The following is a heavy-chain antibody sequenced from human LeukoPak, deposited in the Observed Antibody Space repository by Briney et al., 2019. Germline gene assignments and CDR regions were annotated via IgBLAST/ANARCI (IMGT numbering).Heavy chain of an antibody. J-gene: IGHJ4*02. V-gene: IGHV3-7*01. D-gene: IGHD3-10*01. CDR2: IKQDGSEK. Sequence: GGSLRLSCAASGFTFSSYWMSWVRQAPGKGLEWVANIKQDGSEKYYVDSVKGRFTISRDNAKNSLYLQMDSLRAEDTAVYYCARERYYGSGKIDYWGQGTLVTVSS. CDR3: ARERYYGSGKIDY. CDR1: GFTFSSYW.